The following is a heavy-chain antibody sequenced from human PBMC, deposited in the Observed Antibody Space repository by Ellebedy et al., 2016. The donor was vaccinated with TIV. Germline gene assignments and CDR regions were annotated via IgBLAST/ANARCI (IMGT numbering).Heavy chain of an antibody. CDR2: IDPSDSYT. CDR1: TYSFTSYW. Sequence: GESLKISCKGSTYSFTSYWISWVRQMPGKGLEWIGRIDPSDSYTYYSPSFQGHVTISADKSISTAYLQWSSLKASDTAMYYCARLGGDGSPFDYWGQGTLVTVSS. CDR3: ARLGGDGSPFDY. D-gene: IGHD5-24*01. V-gene: IGHV5-10-1*01. J-gene: IGHJ4*02.